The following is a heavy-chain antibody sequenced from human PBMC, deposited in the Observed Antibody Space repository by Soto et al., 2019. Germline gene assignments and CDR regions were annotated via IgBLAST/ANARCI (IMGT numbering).Heavy chain of an antibody. J-gene: IGHJ6*02. Sequence: KASETLSLTCIVSGADINTYSWTWIRQPAGKGLEWIGRIYTSASINYNPSLKGRVTLSVDTSTNQVSLRLASVTAANTAIYYCARGREAGYNFYYGMDVWGQGTTVTVSS. D-gene: IGHD6-19*01. CDR1: GADINTYS. V-gene: IGHV4-4*07. CDR2: IYTSASI. CDR3: ARGREAGYNFYYGMDV.